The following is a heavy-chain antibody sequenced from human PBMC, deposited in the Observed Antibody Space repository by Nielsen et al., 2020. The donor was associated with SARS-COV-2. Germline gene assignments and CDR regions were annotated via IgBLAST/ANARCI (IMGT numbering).Heavy chain of an antibody. J-gene: IGHJ4*02. Sequence: SETLSLTCAVYGGSFSGYYWSWIRQPPGKGLEWIGEINHSGSTNYNPSLKSRVTISVDTSKNQFSLKLSFVTAADTAVYYCARAYYGGPLDYWGQGTLVTVSS. V-gene: IGHV4-34*01. CDR1: GGSFSGYY. D-gene: IGHD4-23*01. CDR2: INHSGST. CDR3: ARAYYGGPLDY.